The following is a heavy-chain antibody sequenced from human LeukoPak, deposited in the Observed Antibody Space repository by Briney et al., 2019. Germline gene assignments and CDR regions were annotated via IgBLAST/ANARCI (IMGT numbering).Heavy chain of an antibody. V-gene: IGHV3-30*02. CDR1: GFTFSSYG. Sequence: PGGSLRLSCAASGFTFSSYGMHWVRQAPGKGLDWVAFIRYDGRNKYYADSVKGRFTISRDNSKNTLYLQMNSLRAEDTAVYYCAREKDYGGNSYYFDYWGQGTLVTVSS. D-gene: IGHD4-23*01. J-gene: IGHJ4*02. CDR2: IRYDGRNK. CDR3: AREKDYGGNSYYFDY.